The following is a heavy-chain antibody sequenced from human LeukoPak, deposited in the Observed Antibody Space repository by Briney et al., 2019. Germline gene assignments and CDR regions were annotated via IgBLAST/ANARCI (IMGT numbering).Heavy chain of an antibody. CDR1: GFTFSNFW. J-gene: IGHJ4*02. CDR3: ARILNTGGYSYPGSLDF. Sequence: GGSLRLSCAASGFTFSNFWMNWVRQAPGKGLERVANINQDGTEKFYVDSVRGRFTISRDNAKNSLYLQMNSLRADDTAVYYCARILNTGGYSYPGSLDFWGQGILVTVSS. CDR2: INQDGTEK. D-gene: IGHD2-8*02. V-gene: IGHV3-7*01.